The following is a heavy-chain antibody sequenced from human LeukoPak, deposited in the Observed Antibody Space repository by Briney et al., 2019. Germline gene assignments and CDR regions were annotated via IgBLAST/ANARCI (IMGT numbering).Heavy chain of an antibody. CDR3: AKPKWTVTTPFDY. D-gene: IGHD4-17*01. J-gene: IGHJ4*02. Sequence: PGGSLRLSCAASGFTFSSYGMHWVRQAPGKGLEWVAVIWYDGSNKYYADSVKGRFTISRDNSKNTLYPQMNSLRAEDTAVYYCAKPKWTVTTPFDYWGQGTLVTVSS. CDR2: IWYDGSNK. V-gene: IGHV3-33*06. CDR1: GFTFSSYG.